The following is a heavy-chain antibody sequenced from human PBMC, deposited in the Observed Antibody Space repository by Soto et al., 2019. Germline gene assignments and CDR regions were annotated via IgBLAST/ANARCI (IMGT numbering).Heavy chain of an antibody. CDR1: GGSISSSSYY. J-gene: IGHJ5*02. CDR2: IYYSGST. Sequence: SETLSLTCTVSGGSISSSSYYWGWIRQPPGKGLEWIGSIYYSGSTYYNPSLKSRVTISVDTSKNQFSLKLSSVTAADTAVYYCARHLTYYDILTGYRLGVCWFDPWGQGTLVTVSS. V-gene: IGHV4-39*01. CDR3: ARHLTYYDILTGYRLGVCWFDP. D-gene: IGHD3-9*01.